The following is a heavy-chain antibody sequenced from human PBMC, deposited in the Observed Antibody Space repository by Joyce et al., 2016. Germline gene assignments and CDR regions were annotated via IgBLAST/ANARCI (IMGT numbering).Heavy chain of an antibody. CDR2: IYHNGKT. CDR1: GDSISSGYF. Sequence: VQLQESGPGLVKPSETLSLTCDVSGDSISSGYFYGWVRQAPGKGLEWIANIYHNGKTYYKAALKSRVTISVDTSKNQLSLKLSSVTAADTAVYYCARDPQNFGFWGQGTLVIVSS. V-gene: IGHV4-38-2*02. J-gene: IGHJ4*02. CDR3: ARDPQNFGF. D-gene: IGHD2/OR15-2a*01.